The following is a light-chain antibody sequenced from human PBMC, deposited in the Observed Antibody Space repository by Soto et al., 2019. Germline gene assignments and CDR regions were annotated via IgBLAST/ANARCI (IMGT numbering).Light chain of an antibody. Sequence: EIVMTQSPATLSVSPGERVTLSCRASQSLTMNLAWYQHKPGQAPRLLIYGTSTRATGIPARFSGSGPGTDFTLTFSSLEPEDFAVYYCQQYGSSRTSGQGTKVDI. CDR2: GTS. CDR3: QQYGSSRT. J-gene: IGKJ1*01. CDR1: QSLTMN. V-gene: IGKV3D-15*01.